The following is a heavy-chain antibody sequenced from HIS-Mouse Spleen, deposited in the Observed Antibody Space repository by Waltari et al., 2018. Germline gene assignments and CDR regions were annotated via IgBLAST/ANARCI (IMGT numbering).Heavy chain of an antibody. CDR1: GGSISSSRYY. J-gene: IGHJ2*01. CDR2: IYSSGST. CDR3: AREIPYSSSWYDWYFDL. Sequence: QLQLQESGPGLVKPSETLSLTCPVSGGSISSSRYYWGWIRQPPGKGLEWIGSIYSSGSTYYNPSLKSRVTISVDTSKNQFSLKLSSVTAADTAVYYCAREIPYSSSWYDWYFDLWGRGTLVTVSS. V-gene: IGHV4-39*07. D-gene: IGHD6-13*01.